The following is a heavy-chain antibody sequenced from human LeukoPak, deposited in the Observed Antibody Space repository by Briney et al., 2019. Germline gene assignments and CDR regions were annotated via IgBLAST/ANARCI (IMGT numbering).Heavy chain of an antibody. J-gene: IGHJ4*02. Sequence: GGSLRLSCAASRFTFRSYWMTWVRQAPGKGLEWVASIKQDGSEKYYVDSVKGRFTISRDNAKNSLRLQMNSLRAEDTAVYYCASSLVGWGQGTLVTVSS. CDR1: RFTFRSYW. V-gene: IGHV3-7*01. CDR3: ASSLVG. D-gene: IGHD2-8*02. CDR2: IKQDGSEK.